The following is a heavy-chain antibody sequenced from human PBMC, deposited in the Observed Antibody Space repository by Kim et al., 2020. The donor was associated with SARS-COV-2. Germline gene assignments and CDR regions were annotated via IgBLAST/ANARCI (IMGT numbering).Heavy chain of an antibody. D-gene: IGHD3-10*01. V-gene: IGHV4-61*01. J-gene: IGHJ4*02. CDR2: IYYSWST. CDR1: GGSVSSGSYY. Sequence: SETLSLTCTVSGGSVSSGSYYWSWIRQPPGKGLEWIGYIYYSWSTNYNPSLKSRVTISVDTSKNQFSLKLSSVTAADTAVYYCARQTSPRGIDYWGQGTLVTVSS. CDR3: ARQTSPRGIDY.